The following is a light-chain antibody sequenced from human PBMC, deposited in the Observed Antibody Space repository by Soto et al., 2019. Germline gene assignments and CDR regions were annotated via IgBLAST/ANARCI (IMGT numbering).Light chain of an antibody. J-gene: IGKJ5*01. CDR2: GAS. CDR1: ESVSSVY. V-gene: IGKV3-20*01. Sequence: EIVLTQSPGTLSLSPGERATLSCRASESVSSVYLAWYQHKPGQAPRLLIFGASSRATAIPDRFSGSGSGTDFTLTISRLEPEDFAVYYCQHYGGSSTFGQGTRLEIK. CDR3: QHYGGSST.